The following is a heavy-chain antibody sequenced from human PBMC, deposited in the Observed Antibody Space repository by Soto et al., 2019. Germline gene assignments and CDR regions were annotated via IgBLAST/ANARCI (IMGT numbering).Heavy chain of an antibody. CDR3: ASQAGTGFDY. Sequence: TGGSLRLSCAASGFTFSSYSMNWVRQAPGKGLEWVSSISSSSSYIYYADSVKGRFTISRDNAKNSLYLQMNSLRAEDTAVYYCASQAGTGFDYWGQGTLVTVSS. CDR2: ISSSSSYI. J-gene: IGHJ4*02. CDR1: GFTFSSYS. V-gene: IGHV3-21*01. D-gene: IGHD6-13*01.